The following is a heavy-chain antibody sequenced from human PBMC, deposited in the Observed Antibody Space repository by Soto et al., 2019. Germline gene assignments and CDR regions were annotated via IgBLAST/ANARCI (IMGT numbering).Heavy chain of an antibody. J-gene: IGHJ5*02. Sequence: SETLSLTCTVSGGSISSYSWSWIRQPPGKGLEWIGSIYYSGSTNYNPARESRVTISIDTSKNQFSLKLTSVTAADTAVYYFVRGRNVPGLLDPWGQGTLVPVSS. V-gene: IGHV4-59*01. CDR1: GGSISSYS. CDR2: IYYSGST. CDR3: VRGRNVPGLLDP. D-gene: IGHD3-10*02.